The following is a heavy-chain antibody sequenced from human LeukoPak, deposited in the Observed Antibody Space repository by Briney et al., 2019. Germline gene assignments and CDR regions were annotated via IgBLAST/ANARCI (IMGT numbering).Heavy chain of an antibody. CDR1: GGSISSGGYS. CDR2: IYHSGST. Sequence: PSETLSLTCAVSGGSISSGGYSWSWIRQPPGEGLEWIGYIYHSGSTYYNPSLKSRVTISVDRSKNQFSLKLSSVTAADTAVYYCARGSAAGRVDYFDYWGQGTLVTVSS. D-gene: IGHD6-13*01. V-gene: IGHV4-30-2*01. J-gene: IGHJ4*02. CDR3: ARGSAAGRVDYFDY.